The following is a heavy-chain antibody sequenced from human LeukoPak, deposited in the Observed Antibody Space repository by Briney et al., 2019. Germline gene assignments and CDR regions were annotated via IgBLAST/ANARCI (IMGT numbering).Heavy chain of an antibody. CDR3: ASTFPYCDDGTCAL. CDR2: ISSSSSYI. D-gene: IGHD2-21*01. V-gene: IGHV3-21*01. CDR1: GFTFNSYS. J-gene: IGHJ4*02. Sequence: GGSLRLSCAASGFTFNSYSMNWVRQAPGKGLEWVSSISSSSSYIYYADSVKGRFTISRDNAANSLYLQMNSLRTEDTAVYYCASTFPYCDDGTCALGGQGTLVTVSS.